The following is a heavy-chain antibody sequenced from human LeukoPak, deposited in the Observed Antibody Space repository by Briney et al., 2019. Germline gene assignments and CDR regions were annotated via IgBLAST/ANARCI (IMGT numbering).Heavy chain of an antibody. V-gene: IGHV4-4*08. CDR2: IYSNGIT. CDR3: ARRAYYDSSGYHPTSGYFDL. J-gene: IGHJ2*01. CDR1: GGSMFSYY. D-gene: IGHD3-3*01. Sequence: SSETLSLTCSVSGGSMFSYYWNWIRQPPGKGLEWIGYIYSNGITKYSPSLRSQGTISFATSRNQFSLRLTSVTAADTAIYYCARRAYYDSSGYHPTSGYFDLWGRGTLVTVSS.